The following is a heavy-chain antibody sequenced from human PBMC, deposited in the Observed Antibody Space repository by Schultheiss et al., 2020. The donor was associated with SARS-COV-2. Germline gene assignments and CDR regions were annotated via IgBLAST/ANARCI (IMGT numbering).Heavy chain of an antibody. J-gene: IGHJ6*03. CDR3: ARGRFPSAVTIFGVVIDPSRDYMDV. CDR2: ISGSGGST. Sequence: GGSLRLSCAASGFTFSSYAMSWVRQAPGKGLEWVSAISGSGGSTYYADSVKGRFTISRDNSKNTLYLQMNSLRAEDTAVYYCARGRFPSAVTIFGVVIDPSRDYMDVWGKGTTVTVSS. V-gene: IGHV3-23*01. CDR1: GFTFSSYA. D-gene: IGHD3-3*01.